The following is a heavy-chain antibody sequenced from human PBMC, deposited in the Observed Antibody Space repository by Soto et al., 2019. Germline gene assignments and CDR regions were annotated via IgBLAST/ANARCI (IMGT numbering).Heavy chain of an antibody. CDR3: ASSGGRYGDYPHYYYGMDV. CDR2: IHYNGNT. J-gene: IGHJ6*02. V-gene: IGHV4-59*08. Sequence: SEPLSLTSTFSGSPISSYSWSRVRQPPAKGLEWIGNIHYNGNTKYSPSLKSRVTMSVDTSKNHFSLKLGSVTAADTAVYYCASSGGRYGDYPHYYYGMDVWGQGTTVT. D-gene: IGHD4-17*01. CDR1: GSPISSYS.